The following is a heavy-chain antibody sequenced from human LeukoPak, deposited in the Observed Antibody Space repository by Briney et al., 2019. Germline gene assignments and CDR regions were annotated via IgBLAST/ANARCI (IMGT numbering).Heavy chain of an antibody. CDR1: GFTFSSYA. V-gene: IGHV3-30-3*01. CDR3: AREGSTSYYYYYGMDV. J-gene: IGHJ6*02. D-gene: IGHD2-2*01. CDR2: ISYDGSNK. Sequence: GGSLRLSCAASGFTFSSYAMHWVRQAPGKGLEWVAVISYDGSNKYYADSVKGRFTISRGNSKNTLYLQMNSLRAEDTAAYYCAREGSTSYYYYYGMDVWGQGTTVTVSS.